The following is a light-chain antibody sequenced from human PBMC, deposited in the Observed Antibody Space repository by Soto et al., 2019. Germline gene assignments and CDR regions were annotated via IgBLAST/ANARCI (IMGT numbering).Light chain of an antibody. V-gene: IGKV1-5*01. CDR1: QSISSW. CDR3: QQYNSYQYN. CDR2: DAS. J-gene: IGKJ2*01. Sequence: DIQMTQSPSTLSASVGDRVTITCRASQSISSWLAWYQQKPGKAPKLLIYDASSLESGVTSRFSGTGSGTEFTLTISSLQPDDFETYYCQQYNSYQYNFGKGTK.